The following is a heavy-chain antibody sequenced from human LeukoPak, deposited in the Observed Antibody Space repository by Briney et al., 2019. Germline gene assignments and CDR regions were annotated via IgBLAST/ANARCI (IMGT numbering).Heavy chain of an antibody. CDR2: FYGGGST. V-gene: IGHV3-66*01. Sequence: GGPLSPSWPASGFTVSRTNMSWARQAQGKGLEWVSVFYGGGSTYYAASVQGRFPISRDHSQNPLYLQMNSLRAEDTAVYYCARAFVVVTAIRWFDPWGQGTLVTVSS. CDR3: ARAFVVVTAIRWFDP. CDR1: GFTVSRTN. J-gene: IGHJ5*02. D-gene: IGHD2-21*02.